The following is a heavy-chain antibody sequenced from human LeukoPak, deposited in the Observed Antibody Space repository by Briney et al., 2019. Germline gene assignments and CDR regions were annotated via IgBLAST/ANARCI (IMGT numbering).Heavy chain of an antibody. J-gene: IGHJ4*02. CDR1: GFTFSSYA. Sequence: GGSPRLSCAASGFTFSSYAMSWVRQAPGRGLEWVSAISGSGGSTYYADSVKGRFTISRDNSKNSLYLQMNSLRAEDTAVYFCARSRYDVVYFDYWGQGTLVTVSS. CDR2: ISGSGGST. D-gene: IGHD3-3*01. CDR3: ARSRYDVVYFDY. V-gene: IGHV3-23*01.